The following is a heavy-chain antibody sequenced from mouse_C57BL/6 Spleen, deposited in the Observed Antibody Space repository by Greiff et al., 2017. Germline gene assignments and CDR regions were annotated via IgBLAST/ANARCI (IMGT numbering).Heavy chain of an antibody. D-gene: IGHD3-2*02. CDR3: ARRGYGYAMDY. CDR2: IDPSDSYT. V-gene: IGHV1-59*01. J-gene: IGHJ4*01. Sequence: VQLQQPGAELVRPGTSVTLSCKASGYTFTSYWMHWVKQRPGQGLEWIGVIDPSDSYTNYNQKFKGKATLTVDTSSSTAYMQLSSLTSEDSAVYYCARRGYGYAMDYWGQGTSVTVSS. CDR1: GYTFTSYW.